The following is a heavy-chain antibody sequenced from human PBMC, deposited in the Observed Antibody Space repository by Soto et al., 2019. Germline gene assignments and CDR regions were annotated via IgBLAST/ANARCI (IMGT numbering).Heavy chain of an antibody. J-gene: IGHJ6*02. CDR2: ISGSGVST. V-gene: IGHV3-23*01. CDR3: ARDRTFNFYYGMDV. CDR1: VFTFKDFA. Sequence: LRLSCAASVFTFKDFAMRWVRLAAGRGLEWVSGISGSGVSTYYAASVKGRFTISRDNSKITVYLQMNSLRDEDTAIYYCARDRTFNFYYGMDVWGQGTTVTVPS.